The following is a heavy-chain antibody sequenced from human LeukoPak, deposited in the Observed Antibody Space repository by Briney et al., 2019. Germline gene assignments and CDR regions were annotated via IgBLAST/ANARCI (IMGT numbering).Heavy chain of an antibody. CDR2: ISGSGGST. CDR1: RFTFSNYA. D-gene: IGHD5-18*01. CDR3: AKGRGYTYGYPFDY. J-gene: IGHJ4*02. Sequence: PGGSLRLSCAASRFTFSNYAMSWVRQAPGKGLEWVSTISGSGGSTYYADSVKGRFTISRDNSKNTLYLQMNSLGPEDTAVYYCAKGRGYTYGYPFDYWGQGTLVTVSS. V-gene: IGHV3-23*01.